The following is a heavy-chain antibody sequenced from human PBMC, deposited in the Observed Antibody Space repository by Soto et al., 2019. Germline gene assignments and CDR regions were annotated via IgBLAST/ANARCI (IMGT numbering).Heavy chain of an antibody. CDR2: ITPYNGKT. J-gene: IGHJ6*02. D-gene: IGHD3-10*01. CDR3: AQGGDRFRMDV. Sequence: GASVKVSCKVSGYTFITYGVTWVRQAPGQGLEWMGWITPYNGKTHYAQKFQDRVTMTTDTAATTAYMELSSLRSEDTAVYYCAQGGDRFRMDVWGQGTTVTVSS. CDR1: GYTFITYG. V-gene: IGHV1-18*01.